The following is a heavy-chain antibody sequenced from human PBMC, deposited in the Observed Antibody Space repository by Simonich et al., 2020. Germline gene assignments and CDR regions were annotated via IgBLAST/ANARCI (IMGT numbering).Heavy chain of an antibody. CDR1: GGTFSSYA. CDR3: ARGGLADRRIVYYYYMDV. D-gene: IGHD2-15*01. J-gene: IGHJ6*03. V-gene: IGHV1-69*06. Sequence: QVQLVQSGAEVKKTGSSVKVSCKASGGTFSSYAISEERQAHGQGLEWLRGSIPILGTANYAQKFPGRVTITADKSTSTAYMELSSLRSEDTAVYYCARGGLADRRIVYYYYMDVWGKGTTVTVSS. CDR2: SIPILGTA.